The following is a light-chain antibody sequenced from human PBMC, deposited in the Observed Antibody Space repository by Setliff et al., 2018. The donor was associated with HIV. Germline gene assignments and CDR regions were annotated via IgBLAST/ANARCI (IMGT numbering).Light chain of an antibody. CDR1: SGDIGGYNY. CDR3: SSYTSSSTVL. Sequence: QSVLTQPASVSGSPGQSITVSCTGTSGDIGGYNYVSWYQQHPGKAPKLMIYEVSNRPSGISNRFSGSKSGNTASLTISGLQAEDEADYYCSSYTSSSTVLFGGGTKVTVL. J-gene: IGLJ2*01. V-gene: IGLV2-14*01. CDR2: EVS.